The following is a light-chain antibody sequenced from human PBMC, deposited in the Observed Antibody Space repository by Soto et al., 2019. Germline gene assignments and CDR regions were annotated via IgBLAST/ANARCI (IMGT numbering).Light chain of an antibody. V-gene: IGKV3-15*01. CDR2: GAS. Sequence: EIVMTQSPATLSVSPGERATLSCRASQSVSSNLAWYQQKPGQAPRLLMYGASTRATGIPARFSGSGSGTEFPLTISSLQSEDFAVYYCQQYNNWPFTFGPGNKVDI. J-gene: IGKJ3*01. CDR1: QSVSSN. CDR3: QQYNNWPFT.